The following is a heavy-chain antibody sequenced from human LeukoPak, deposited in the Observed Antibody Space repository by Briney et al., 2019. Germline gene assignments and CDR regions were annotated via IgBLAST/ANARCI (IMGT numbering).Heavy chain of an antibody. CDR1: GFTVGSNY. J-gene: IGHJ3*02. Sequence: GGSLRLSCAASGFTVGSNYMSWVRQAPGKGLEWVSVIYSGGSTYYADSVKGRSTISRDNSMNTLDLQINSLRVEDTAVYYCAKGSSGWFQDAFDIWGQGTMVTVSS. D-gene: IGHD6-19*01. V-gene: IGHV3-53*01. CDR2: IYSGGST. CDR3: AKGSSGWFQDAFDI.